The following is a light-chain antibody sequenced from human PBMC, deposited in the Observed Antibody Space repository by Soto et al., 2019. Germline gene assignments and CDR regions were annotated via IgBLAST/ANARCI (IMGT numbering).Light chain of an antibody. V-gene: IGKV1-27*01. CDR1: QDIGPY. CDR2: SAS. Sequence: DIQMTQSPSSLSASVGDRVTITCRASQDIGPYLAWYQQKSGRVPELLIYSASTLQSGVPSRFSGSGSGAAFSLTISGLQPEDDATYYWQKYDSGKLNFGGGTKLE. CDR3: QKYDSGKLN. J-gene: IGKJ4*01.